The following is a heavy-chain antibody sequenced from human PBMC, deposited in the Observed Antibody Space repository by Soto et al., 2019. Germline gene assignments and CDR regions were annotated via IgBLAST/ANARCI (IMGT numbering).Heavy chain of an antibody. D-gene: IGHD2-2*01. Sequence: QVQLVQSGAEVRKPGSSVTVSCKASGGTFSNYAISWVRQAPGQGLEWMGGIIPIVGTGSYAQKFQGIVTITADEPTTTAYMELSSLRFEDTAVYYCARVVILVPTASTHYYYHMDVWGPGTTVTVSS. CDR2: IIPIVGTG. J-gene: IGHJ6*02. CDR1: GGTFSNYA. V-gene: IGHV1-69*01. CDR3: ARVVILVPTASTHYYYHMDV.